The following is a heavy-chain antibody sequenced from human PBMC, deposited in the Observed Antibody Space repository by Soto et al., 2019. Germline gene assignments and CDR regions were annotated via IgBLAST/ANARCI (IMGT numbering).Heavy chain of an antibody. V-gene: IGHV4-61*01. CDR3: ARGRSDSAGSSFGRRMDV. Sequence: QVQLQESGPGLVKSSETLSLICFVSGEALGSGQSYWDWIRQAPGKGLEWIGQTFVTGATKYSASLKSRVTMSVDTSMSQISLTLTSVSAADSATYFCARGRSDSAGSSFGRRMDVWGQGTTVTVSS. D-gene: IGHD3-10*01. CDR1: GEALGSGQSY. J-gene: IGHJ6*02. CDR2: TFVTGAT.